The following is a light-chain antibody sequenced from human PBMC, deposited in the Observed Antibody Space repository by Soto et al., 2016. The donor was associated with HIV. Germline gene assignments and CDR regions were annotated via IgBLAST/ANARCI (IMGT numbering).Light chain of an antibody. CDR2: AAS. Sequence: DIQMTQSPSSLSLSIGDRVSITCRASQSISTYLHWYQQKPGKAPKLLIYAASSLQSGVPSRFSGSGSGTDFTLKISRVEAEDVGVYYCMQNVQPPITFGQGTRLDIK. CDR1: QSISTY. V-gene: IGKV1-39*01. CDR3: MQNVQPPIT. J-gene: IGKJ5*01.